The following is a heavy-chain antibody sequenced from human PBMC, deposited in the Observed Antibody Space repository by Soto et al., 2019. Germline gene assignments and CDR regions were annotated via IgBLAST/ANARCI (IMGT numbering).Heavy chain of an antibody. Sequence: SVKVSCKASGGTFSSYAISWVRQAPGQGLEWMGGIIPIFGTANYAQKFQGRVTITADKSTSTAYMELSSLRSEDTAVYYCARGKVRGYDFWSGYRTGLGGYASDIWGQGTMVTVSS. D-gene: IGHD3-3*01. CDR3: ARGKVRGYDFWSGYRTGLGGYASDI. J-gene: IGHJ3*02. V-gene: IGHV1-69*06. CDR2: IIPIFGTA. CDR1: GGTFSSYA.